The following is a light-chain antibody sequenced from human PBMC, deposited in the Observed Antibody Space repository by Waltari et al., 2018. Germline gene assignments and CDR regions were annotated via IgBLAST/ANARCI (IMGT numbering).Light chain of an antibody. J-gene: IGKJ2*03. CDR2: MAS. V-gene: IGKV1-39*01. Sequence: TWGARQALRRYSHWYHQQPGKAPNLLIYMASSLQCGFPTRFSGSGSGTDFTLTITSLQPEDFATYFCPQSYSTPYSFAQGTKVEIK. CDR3: PQSYSTPYS. CDR1: QALRRY.